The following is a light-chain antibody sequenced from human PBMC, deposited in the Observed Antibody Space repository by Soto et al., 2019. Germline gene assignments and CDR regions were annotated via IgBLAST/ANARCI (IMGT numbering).Light chain of an antibody. CDR1: QSIGSN. CDR2: GAS. J-gene: IGKJ5*01. CDR3: QQYNNWPPT. V-gene: IGKV3-15*01. Sequence: VMTQSPATLSVSPGESVTLSCRASQSIGSNLAWFQQKRGQTPRLLIYGASARATGVPDRFSGSGSGTEFTLTISSLQSEDLAVYYCQQYNNWPPTFGRGTRLEIK.